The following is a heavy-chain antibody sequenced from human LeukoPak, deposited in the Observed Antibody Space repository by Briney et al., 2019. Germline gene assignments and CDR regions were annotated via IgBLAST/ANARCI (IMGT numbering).Heavy chain of an antibody. V-gene: IGHV3-23*01. Sequence: GGSLRLSCAASGFPFNAYWMTWVRQAPGKGLEWVSTITTSDGNTYYADSVKGRFSVSRDNSKNTLFLQMNSLRAEDTAVYYCAKDGGLWVSAHWGDSWGRGTLVTVSS. J-gene: IGHJ4*02. CDR1: GFPFNAYW. D-gene: IGHD7-27*01. CDR3: AKDGGLWVSAHWGDS. CDR2: ITTSDGNT.